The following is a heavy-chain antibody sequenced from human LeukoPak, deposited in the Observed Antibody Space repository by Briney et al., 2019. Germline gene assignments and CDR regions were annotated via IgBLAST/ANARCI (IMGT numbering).Heavy chain of an antibody. J-gene: IGHJ4*02. CDR3: ARGYGDFRVEGRYFHS. D-gene: IGHD4-17*01. V-gene: IGHV3-21*01. CDR2: ISSSSSYI. CDR1: GFTFSSYS. Sequence: PGGSLRPSCAASGFTFSSYSMNWVRQAPGKGLGWVSSISSSSSYIYYADSVKGRFTISRDNAKNSLYLQMNSLRAEDTAVYYCARGYGDFRVEGRYFHSWGQGTLVTVSS.